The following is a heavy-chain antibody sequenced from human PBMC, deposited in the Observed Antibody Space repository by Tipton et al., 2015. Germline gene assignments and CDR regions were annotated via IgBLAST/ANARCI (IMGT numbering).Heavy chain of an antibody. V-gene: IGHV4-38-2*01. J-gene: IGHJ4*02. Sequence: TLSLTCAVSAYSISSDYYWGWIRQPPGKGLEWIGSISHSGNTYYNPSLKSRVTMSRDTSKNQFSLKLTSVTAADTAVYYGAWQDYDLLSRDYPAIDYWGQGTLVIVSS. CDR2: ISHSGNT. D-gene: IGHD3-3*01. CDR3: AWQDYDLLSRDYPAIDY. CDR1: AYSISSDYY.